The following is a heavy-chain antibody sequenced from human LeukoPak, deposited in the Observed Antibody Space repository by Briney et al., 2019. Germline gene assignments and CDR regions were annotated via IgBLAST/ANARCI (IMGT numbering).Heavy chain of an antibody. V-gene: IGHV4-38-2*02. J-gene: IGHJ5*02. CDR3: ARDLRIAARPGWFDP. CDR1: GYSISSGYY. CDR2: IYHSGST. D-gene: IGHD6-6*01. Sequence: PSETLSLTCTVSGYSISSGYYWGWIRQPPGKGLEWFGSIYHSGSTYYNPSLKSRVTISVDTSKNQFSLKLSSVTAADTAVYYCARDLRIAARPGWFDPWGQGTLVTVSS.